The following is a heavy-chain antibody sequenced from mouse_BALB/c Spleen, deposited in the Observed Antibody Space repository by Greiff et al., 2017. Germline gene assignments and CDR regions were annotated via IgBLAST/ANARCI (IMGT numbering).Heavy chain of an antibody. Sequence: QVQLKESGAELARPGASVKLSCKASGYTFTSYWMQWVKQRPGQGLEWIGAIYPGDGDTRYTQKFKGKATLTADKSSSTAYMQLSSLASEDSAVYYCARVGDYGSRPAYWGQGTLVTVSA. CDR2: IYPGDGDT. CDR1: GYTFTSYW. CDR3: ARVGDYGSRPAY. V-gene: IGHV1-87*01. D-gene: IGHD1-1*01. J-gene: IGHJ3*01.